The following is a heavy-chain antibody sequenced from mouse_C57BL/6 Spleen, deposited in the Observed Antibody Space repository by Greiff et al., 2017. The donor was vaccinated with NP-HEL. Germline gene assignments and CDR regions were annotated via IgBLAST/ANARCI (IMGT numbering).Heavy chain of an antibody. CDR2: IYPGDGDT. CDR3: ARGITTVVAKGFDD. V-gene: IGHV1-80*01. Sequence: VQLQQSGAELVKPGASVKISCKASGYAFSSYWTNWVKQRPGKGLEWIGQIYPGDGDTNYNGKFKGKATLTADKSSSTAYMQLSSLTSEDSAVYFCARGITTVVAKGFDDWGQGTTLTVSS. D-gene: IGHD1-1*01. CDR1: GYAFSSYW. J-gene: IGHJ2*01.